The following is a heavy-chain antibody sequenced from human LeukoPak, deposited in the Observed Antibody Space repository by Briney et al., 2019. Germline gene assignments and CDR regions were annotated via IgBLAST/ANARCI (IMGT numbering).Heavy chain of an antibody. CDR2: VSYSGST. CDR1: GGSISTDY. Sequence: PSETPSLTCTVSGGSISTDYWSWIRQPPGKGLEWIGYVSYSGSTNYNPSLKSRVTMSVDTSKNQFSLKLSSVTATDTAVYYCARDFLEGYMDVWGKGTTVIVSS. J-gene: IGHJ6*03. D-gene: IGHD1-1*01. CDR3: ARDFLEGYMDV. V-gene: IGHV4-59*01.